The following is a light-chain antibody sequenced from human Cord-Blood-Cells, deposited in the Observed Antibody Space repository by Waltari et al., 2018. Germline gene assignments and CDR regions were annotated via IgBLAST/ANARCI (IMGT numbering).Light chain of an antibody. CDR2: AAS. V-gene: IGKV1-39*01. CDR1: QSISSY. CDR3: RRSDRTRFWS. J-gene: IGKJ1*01. Sequence: DIQMTQSPSSLSASVGDRVTITCRASQSISSYLNWYQQKPGKAPKLLIYAASSLQSGVPSRLSGSESGCVFTPSISSLRPEDVATVDGRRSDRTRFWSCGLGTKWEIK.